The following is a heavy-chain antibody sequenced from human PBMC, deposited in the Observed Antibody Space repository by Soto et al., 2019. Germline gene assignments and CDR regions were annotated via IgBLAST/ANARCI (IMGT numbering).Heavy chain of an antibody. V-gene: IGHV3-73*01. D-gene: IGHD4-17*01. Sequence: EVQLVESGGGLVQPGGSLKLSCAASGFTFSDSTLHWIRQASGKGLEWLGRIRSKTDNYATAYAASVNGRFTISRDDSKNTAYLEMNSLKTEDTAVYYCTRHFDGDVRIDDWGKGTLVTVSS. CDR3: TRHFDGDVRIDD. CDR1: GFTFSDST. J-gene: IGHJ4*02. CDR2: IRSKTDNYAT.